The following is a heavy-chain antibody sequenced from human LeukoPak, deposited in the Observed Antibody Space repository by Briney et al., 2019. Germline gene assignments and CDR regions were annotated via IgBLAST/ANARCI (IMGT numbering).Heavy chain of an antibody. CDR2: ISHSGST. V-gene: IGHV4-34*01. D-gene: IGHD4-17*01. J-gene: IGHJ4*02. Sequence: PSETLSLTCAVYGGSFSGYYWSWIRQPPGEGLEWIGEISHSGSTNYNPSLKSRVTISVDTSKNQFSLKLSSVTAADTAVYYCARGPYGDSYYFDYWGQGTLVTVSS. CDR1: GGSFSGYY. CDR3: ARGPYGDSYYFDY.